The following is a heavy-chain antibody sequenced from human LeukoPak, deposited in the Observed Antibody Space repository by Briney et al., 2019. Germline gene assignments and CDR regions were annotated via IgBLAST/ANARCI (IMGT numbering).Heavy chain of an antibody. CDR1: GFSVTNNY. V-gene: IGHV3-53*01. J-gene: IGHJ4*02. CDR3: AREESGSYFRY. CDR2: IYEGDST. D-gene: IGHD1-26*01. Sequence: GGSLRLSCAASGFSVTNNYMSRVRQAPGKGLEWVSVIYEGDSTYYADSVKGRFTITRGNSKNTLYLQMNSLRAEDTAVYYCAREESGSYFRYWGQGTLVTVSS.